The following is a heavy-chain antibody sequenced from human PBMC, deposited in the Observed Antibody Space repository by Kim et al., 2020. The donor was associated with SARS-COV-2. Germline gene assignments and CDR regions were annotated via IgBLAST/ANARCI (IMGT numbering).Heavy chain of an antibody. CDR3: ARKDY. Sequence: ITKRGTTNHNPTLKSRVTISAGTSKNQFSLKLGSVTAADTAVYYCARKDYWGQGTLVTVSS. J-gene: IGHJ4*02. V-gene: IGHV4-34*13. CDR2: ITKRGTT.